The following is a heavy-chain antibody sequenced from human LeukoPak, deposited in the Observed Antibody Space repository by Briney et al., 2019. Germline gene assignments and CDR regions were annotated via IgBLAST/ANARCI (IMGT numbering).Heavy chain of an antibody. Sequence: SETLSLTCTVSGGSISSSSYYWGWIRQPPGKGLEWIGSIHYSGSTYYNPSLKSRVTISVDTSKNQFSLKLSSVTAADTAVYYCARPTDFDYWGQGALVTVSS. CDR1: GGSISSSSYY. CDR2: IHYSGST. CDR3: ARPTDFDY. D-gene: IGHD1-26*01. J-gene: IGHJ4*02. V-gene: IGHV4-39*01.